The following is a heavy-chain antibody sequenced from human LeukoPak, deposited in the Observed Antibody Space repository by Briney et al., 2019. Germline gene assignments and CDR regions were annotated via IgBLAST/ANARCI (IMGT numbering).Heavy chain of an antibody. CDR1: GFTFSSYE. CDR3: ARDDGDQAEDY. J-gene: IGHJ4*02. D-gene: IGHD4-17*01. V-gene: IGHV3-48*03. Sequence: PGGSLRLSCAASGFTFSSYEMNWVRQAPGKGLEWVSYISSSGSTIYYADSVKGRFTISRDNAKNSLYLQMNSLRAEDTAVYYCARDDGDQAEDYWGQGTLVTVSS. CDR2: ISSSGSTI.